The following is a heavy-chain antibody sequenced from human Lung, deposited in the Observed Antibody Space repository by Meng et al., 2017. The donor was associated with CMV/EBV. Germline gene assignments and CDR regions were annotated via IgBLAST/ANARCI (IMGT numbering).Heavy chain of an antibody. CDR3: ARLTPTYSSATFDY. J-gene: IGHJ4*02. Sequence: EVQLLESGGNLVQPGGSLRLSCAASGFSFSNYAMTWVRQAPGRGLEWVSTISGRGDDTYYADSGKGQFTISRDNSKNTLYLQMNSLRAEDTAIYYCARLTPTYSSATFDYWGPGPLVTVSS. CDR1: GFSFSNYA. CDR2: ISGRGDDT. D-gene: IGHD2/OR15-2a*01. V-gene: IGHV3-23*01.